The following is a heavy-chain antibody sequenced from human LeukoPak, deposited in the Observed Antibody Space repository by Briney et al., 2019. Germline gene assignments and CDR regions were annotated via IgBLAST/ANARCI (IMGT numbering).Heavy chain of an antibody. D-gene: IGHD5-24*01. Sequence: ASVKVSCKASGGTFSSYAISWVRQAPGQGLEWMGGIIPIFGTANYAQKFQGRVTITADESTSTAYMELSSLRSEDTAVYYCARYRDGYNSGDYWGQGTLVTVSS. CDR2: IIPIFGTA. V-gene: IGHV1-69*13. CDR1: GGTFSSYA. J-gene: IGHJ4*02. CDR3: ARYRDGYNSGDY.